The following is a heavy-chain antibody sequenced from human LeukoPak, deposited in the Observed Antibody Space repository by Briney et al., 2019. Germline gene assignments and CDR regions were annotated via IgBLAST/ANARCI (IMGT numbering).Heavy chain of an antibody. CDR1: GGSISSSSYY. J-gene: IGHJ6*03. V-gene: IGHV4-39*07. CDR2: IYYSGST. Sequence: PSETLSLTCTVSGGSISSSSYYWGWIRQPPGKGLEWIGSIYYSGSTYYNPSLKSRVTISVDTSKNQFSLKLSSVTAADTAVYYCARDLVRIAAAGTEYYYMDVWGKGTTVTVSS. CDR3: ARDLVRIAAAGTEYYYMDV. D-gene: IGHD6-13*01.